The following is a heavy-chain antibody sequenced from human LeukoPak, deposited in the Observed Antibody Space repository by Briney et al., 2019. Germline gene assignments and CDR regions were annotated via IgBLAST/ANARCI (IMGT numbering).Heavy chain of an antibody. CDR1: GFTYSHFG. J-gene: IGHJ4*02. CDR2: IWSDGTEK. CDR3: AKDAQRGFDYSNSLEY. V-gene: IGHV3-33*06. D-gene: IGHD4-11*01. Sequence: PGRSLRLSCAASGFTYSHFGMHWVRQAPGKGLEGVAVIWSDGTEKYYGDAVKGRFTISRDNSRNTLYLQMNSLRDDDTAVYYCAKDAQRGFDYSNSLEYWGQGTLVTVSS.